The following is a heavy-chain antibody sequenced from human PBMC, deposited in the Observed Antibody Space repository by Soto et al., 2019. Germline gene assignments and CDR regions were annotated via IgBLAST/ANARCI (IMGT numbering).Heavy chain of an antibody. Sequence: EVQLLESGGGLVQPGGSLRLSCAASGFTFSSYAMSWVRQSPGKGLKWVSAIFGSSGRTFYADSVKGRFTISRDNSKSTLSLQTNSLRAEDTAVYYCAKADCGGDFYNFDSWGQGTLVTVSS. D-gene: IGHD2-21*02. J-gene: IGHJ4*02. CDR1: GFTFSSYA. CDR2: IFGSSGRT. V-gene: IGHV3-23*01. CDR3: AKADCGGDFYNFDS.